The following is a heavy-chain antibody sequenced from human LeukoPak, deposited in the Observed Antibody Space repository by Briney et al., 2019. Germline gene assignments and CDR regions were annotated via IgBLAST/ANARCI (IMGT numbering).Heavy chain of an antibody. J-gene: IGHJ4*02. CDR2: INTKSKSM. Sequence: GGSLRLSCLACGFTFNTFTMNWVRQAPGKGLEWISFINTKSKSMYYADSVKGRFTISRDNFRNSLYLQMNNLRAEDTALYYCVRDRDWAFAYWGQGTLVTVSS. V-gene: IGHV3-48*01. CDR1: GFTFNTFT. CDR3: VRDRDWAFAY. D-gene: IGHD3-9*01.